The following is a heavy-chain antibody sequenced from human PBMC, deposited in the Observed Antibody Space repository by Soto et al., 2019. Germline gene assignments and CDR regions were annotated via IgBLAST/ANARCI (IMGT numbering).Heavy chain of an antibody. J-gene: IGHJ4*02. CDR3: ARDNPSWDSSGYFDY. Sequence: EVQLVESGGGLVQPGGSLRLSCAASGFTVSTNYMTWVRQAPGQGLAWVSVIYNDGSTYYADSVRGRFTISRDNSKNTLYLQMNSLRGEDTAVYYCARDNPSWDSSGYFDYWGQGTLVTVSS. D-gene: IGHD3-22*01. CDR1: GFTVSTNY. CDR2: IYNDGST. V-gene: IGHV3-66*01.